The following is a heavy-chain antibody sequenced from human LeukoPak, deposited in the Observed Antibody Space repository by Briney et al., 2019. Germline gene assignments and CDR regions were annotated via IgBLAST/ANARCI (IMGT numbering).Heavy chain of an antibody. CDR2: INHSGST. CDR1: GGSISSYH. J-gene: IGHJ5*02. CDR3: ARGLGSWFDP. V-gene: IGHV4-34*01. Sequence: SETLSLTCTVSGGSISSYHWSWIRQPPGKGLEWIGEINHSGSTNYNPSLKSRVTISVDTSKNQFSLKLSSVTAADTAVYYCARGLGSWFDPWGQGTLVTVSS.